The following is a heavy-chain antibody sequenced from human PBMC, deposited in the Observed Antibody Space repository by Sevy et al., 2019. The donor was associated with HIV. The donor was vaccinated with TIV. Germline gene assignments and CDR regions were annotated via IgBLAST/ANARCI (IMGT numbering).Heavy chain of an antibody. V-gene: IGHV3-15*07. CDR3: SMEDGYNYFDY. D-gene: IGHD5-12*01. CDR1: GFTLNKAW. J-gene: IGHJ4*02. CDR2: IKSETDGGTE. Sequence: GGSLILSCAASGFTLNKAWMNWVRQAPGKGLEWVGRIKSETDGGTEDYAEPVKGRFSISRDDSKNTLYLQMNSLKIEDTAVYYCSMEDGYNYFDYWGQGALVTVSS.